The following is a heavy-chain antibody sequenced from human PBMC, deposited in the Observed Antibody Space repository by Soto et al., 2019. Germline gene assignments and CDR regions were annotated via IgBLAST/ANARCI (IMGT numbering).Heavy chain of an antibody. CDR2: ISSNGVGT. D-gene: IGHD6-6*01. V-gene: IGHV3-64*01. J-gene: IGHJ6*03. Sequence: PGGSLRLSCAASGFTLSGYAMDWVRQAPGKGLEYVSGISSNGVGTYYAKSVQGRFTISRDNSKNTVYLQMGSLRPEDMAVYYCARRARPDFYYMDVWGEGTTVTVSS. CDR1: GFTLSGYA. CDR3: ARRARPDFYYMDV.